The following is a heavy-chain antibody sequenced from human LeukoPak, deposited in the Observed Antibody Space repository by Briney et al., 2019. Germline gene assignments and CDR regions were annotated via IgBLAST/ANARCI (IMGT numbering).Heavy chain of an antibody. J-gene: IGHJ4*02. CDR2: TYYRSKLYY. Sequence: SQTLSLTCSVSGDSFSSNSASWPWLRQSPARGLEWLGRTYYRSKLYYDSSVSGKGRITVNPDTSKNQFSLQLNSVTPEDTAIYYCARVSGAWGPHFDCWGQGTLVTVSS. CDR1: GDSFSSNSAS. CDR3: ARVSGAWGPHFDC. D-gene: IGHD6-25*01. V-gene: IGHV6-1*01.